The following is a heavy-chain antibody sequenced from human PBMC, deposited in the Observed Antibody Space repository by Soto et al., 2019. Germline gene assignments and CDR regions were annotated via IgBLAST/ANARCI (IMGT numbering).Heavy chain of an antibody. J-gene: IGHJ4*02. Sequence: ASETLSLTCTVSGGSISSSSYYWGWIRQPPGKGLEWIGSIYYSGSTYYNPSLKSRVTISVDTSKNQFSLKLSSVTAADTAVYYCARHTPAISISDHWGQGTLVNVS. V-gene: IGHV4-39*01. CDR1: GGSISSSSYY. CDR2: IYYSGST. D-gene: IGHD2-15*01. CDR3: ARHTPAISISDH.